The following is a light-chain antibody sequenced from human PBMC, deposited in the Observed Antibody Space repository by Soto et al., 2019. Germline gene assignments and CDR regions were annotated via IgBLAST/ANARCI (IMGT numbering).Light chain of an antibody. CDR2: AAS. CDR1: QTITNY. Sequence: DIQMTQSPSSLSASVGARVTITCRASQTITNYLNWYQQKPGRAPNLLIYAASTLQSGVPSRFRGSGSGTDFTLTISSLQPEDFATYYCQQSYSTPHTFGGGTKVDIK. J-gene: IGKJ4*01. CDR3: QQSYSTPHT. V-gene: IGKV1-39*01.